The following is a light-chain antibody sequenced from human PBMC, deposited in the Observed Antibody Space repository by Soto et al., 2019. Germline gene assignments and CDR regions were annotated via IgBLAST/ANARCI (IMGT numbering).Light chain of an antibody. V-gene: IGKV3-20*01. CDR2: AAS. CDR1: QTVNSGS. Sequence: EIVLTQSPGTLSLSPGERATLSCRASQTVNSGSLAWYQQKSGQTPRLLIYAASSRANGIPDRFSGGGSGTDFTLTISRLEPEDFAVYYCQQHGSSPYTFGQGTKLEI. CDR3: QQHGSSPYT. J-gene: IGKJ2*01.